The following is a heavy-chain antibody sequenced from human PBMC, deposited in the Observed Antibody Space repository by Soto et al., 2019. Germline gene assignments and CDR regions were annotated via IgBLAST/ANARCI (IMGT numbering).Heavy chain of an antibody. D-gene: IGHD3-22*01. Sequence: ASVKVSCKASGYTFTSYDINWVRQATGQGLEWMGWMNPNSGNTGYAQKFQGRVTMTRNTSISTAYMELSSPRSEDTAVYYCARGGGQYYDSSGYLKDYYYYGMDVWGQGTTVTVSS. CDR1: GYTFTSYD. CDR2: MNPNSGNT. V-gene: IGHV1-8*01. J-gene: IGHJ6*02. CDR3: ARGGGQYYDSSGYLKDYYYYGMDV.